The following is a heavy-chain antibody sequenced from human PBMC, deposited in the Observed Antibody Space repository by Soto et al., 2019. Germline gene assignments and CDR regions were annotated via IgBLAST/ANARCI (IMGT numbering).Heavy chain of an antibody. V-gene: IGHV3-7*01. J-gene: IGHJ4*02. CDR2: IKQDGSEK. CDR3: ARVQPLYFDY. CDR1: GFTFSSYW. D-gene: IGHD2-2*01. Sequence: VQLVESGGGLVQPGGSLRLSCAVSGFTFSSYWMSWVRQAPGKGLEWVANIKQDGSEKYYVDSVKGRFTISRDNAKKSLYLEMNSLRAEDTAVYYCARVQPLYFDYWGQGTLVTVSS.